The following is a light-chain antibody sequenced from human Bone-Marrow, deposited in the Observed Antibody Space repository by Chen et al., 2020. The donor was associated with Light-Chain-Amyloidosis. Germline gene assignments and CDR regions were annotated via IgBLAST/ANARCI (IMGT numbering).Light chain of an antibody. CDR3: QSAASSVTYEVI. V-gene: IGLV3-25*03. CDR2: RDT. J-gene: IGLJ2*01. Sequence: SYELTQPPSVSVSPGQTARITCSGDDLPTKYAYWYQQKPGQAPVLVIHRDTERPSGISERFSGSSSGTTATLTISGVQAEDEADYHCQSAASSVTYEVIFGGGTKLTVL. CDR1: DLPTKY.